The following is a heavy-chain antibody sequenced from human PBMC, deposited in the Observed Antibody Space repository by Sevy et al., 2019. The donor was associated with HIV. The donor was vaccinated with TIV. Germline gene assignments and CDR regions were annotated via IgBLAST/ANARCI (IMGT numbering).Heavy chain of an antibody. D-gene: IGHD3-22*01. V-gene: IGHV3-23*01. J-gene: IGHJ4*02. Sequence: GGSLRLSCAASGFTFSNYAMNWVRQAPGKGLEWVSGISGSGGSGDNTNYADSVKGRFTISRDESKNSLYLQLNSLRAEETAICYCSRKYDSSGYFDYWGQGTLVTVSS. CDR1: GFTFSNYA. CDR3: SRKYDSSGYFDY. CDR2: ISGSGGSGDNT.